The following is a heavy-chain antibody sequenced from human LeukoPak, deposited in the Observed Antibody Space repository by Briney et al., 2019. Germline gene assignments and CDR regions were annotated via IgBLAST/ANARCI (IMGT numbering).Heavy chain of an antibody. CDR1: SYSISSGYF. D-gene: IGHD7-27*01. J-gene: IGHJ4*02. CDR2: IYHSGTT. CDR3: ARDLRSGADH. Sequence: PSETLSLTCSVSSYSISSGYFWGWIRQPPGKGLEWIGSIYHSGTTYYNPSLKSRVTISVDTSKNQFSLKLTSVTAADTAVYYCARDLRSGADHWGQGTLVTVSS. V-gene: IGHV4-38-2*02.